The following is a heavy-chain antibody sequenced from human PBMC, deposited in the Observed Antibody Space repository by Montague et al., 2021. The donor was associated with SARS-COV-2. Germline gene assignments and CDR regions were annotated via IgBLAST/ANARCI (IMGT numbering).Heavy chain of an antibody. CDR1: GFTFSSYA. CDR3: ARPLIWSGYFVYAFDI. CDR2: ITHDGSNK. J-gene: IGHJ3*02. Sequence: SLRLSCAASGFTFSSYAMHWVRQAPGKGLEWVAGITHDGSNKYYADSVKGRFTISRDNSKNTLYLQMNSLRAEDTVVYYCARPLIWSGYFVYAFDIWGQGTMVTVSS. V-gene: IGHV3-30-3*01. D-gene: IGHD3-3*01.